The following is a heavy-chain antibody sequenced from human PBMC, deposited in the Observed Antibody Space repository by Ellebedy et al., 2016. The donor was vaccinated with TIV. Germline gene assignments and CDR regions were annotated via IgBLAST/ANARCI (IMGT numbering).Heavy chain of an antibody. V-gene: IGHV1-69*13. CDR1: GGTFSSYA. D-gene: IGHD2-2*01. CDR2: IIPIFGTA. Sequence: SVKVSXXASGGTFSSYAISWVRQAPGQGLEWMGGIIPIFGTANYAQKFQGRVTITADESTSTAYMELSSLRSEDTAVYYCARGDIVVVPAAGFAWFDPWGQGTLVTVSS. J-gene: IGHJ5*02. CDR3: ARGDIVVVPAAGFAWFDP.